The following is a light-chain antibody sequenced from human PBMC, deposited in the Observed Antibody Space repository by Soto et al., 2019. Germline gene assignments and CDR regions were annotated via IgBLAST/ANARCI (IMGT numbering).Light chain of an antibody. CDR1: QSVNLN. CDR3: HQYNSWPRGT. V-gene: IGKV3-15*01. CDR2: GAS. J-gene: IGKJ3*01. Sequence: EIMMTQSPGTLSVSPGEGATLSCTASQSVNLNLACYQQKTGQPPRLLLSGASTRATGITVRYRGSGSGTEFTLTISSLQSEDSAVNYGHQYNSWPRGTFGPGTKVEIK.